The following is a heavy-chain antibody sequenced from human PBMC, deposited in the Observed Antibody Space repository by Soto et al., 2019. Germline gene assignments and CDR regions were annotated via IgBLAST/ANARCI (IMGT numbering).Heavy chain of an antibody. CDR2: ISSSSSYI. D-gene: IGHD3-10*01. J-gene: IGHJ6*02. CDR3: ARDLGGYYGSGASPYYYYGMDV. Sequence: GGSLRLSCAASGFTFSSYSMNWVRQAPGKGLEWVSSISSSSSYIYYADSVKGRFTISRDNAKNSLYLQMNSLRAEDTAVYYCARDLGGYYGSGASPYYYYGMDVWGQGTTVTVSS. CDR1: GFTFSSYS. V-gene: IGHV3-21*01.